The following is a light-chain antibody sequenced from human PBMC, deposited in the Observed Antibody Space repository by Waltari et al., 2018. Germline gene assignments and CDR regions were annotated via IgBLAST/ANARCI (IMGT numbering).Light chain of an antibody. CDR2: LGS. J-gene: IGKJ1*01. CDR1: QSLLHRNGNNY. Sequence: DIVVPQSPLSLPVTPGGPAPISCRSRQSLLHRNGNNYLDWSLQKPGQSPQLLIDLGSNRASGVPDRFSGSGSGTDFTLRISRVEAEDVGVYYCMQSLQTLWTFGPGTKVEIK. V-gene: IGKV2-28*01. CDR3: MQSLQTLWT.